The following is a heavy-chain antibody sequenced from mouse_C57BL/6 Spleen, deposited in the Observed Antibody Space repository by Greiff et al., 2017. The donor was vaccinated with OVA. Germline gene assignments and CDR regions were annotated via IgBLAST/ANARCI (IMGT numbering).Heavy chain of an antibody. D-gene: IGHD1-1*01. J-gene: IGHJ1*03. Sequence: VQLQQPGAELVRPGSSVKLSCKASGYTFTSYWMHWVKQRPIQGLEWIGNIDPSDSETHYNQKFKDKATLTVDKSSSTAYMQLSSLTSEDSAVYYCARDYGSSYVNWYFDVWGTGTTVTVSS. CDR2: IDPSDSET. V-gene: IGHV1-52*01. CDR3: ARDYGSSYVNWYFDV. CDR1: GYTFTSYW.